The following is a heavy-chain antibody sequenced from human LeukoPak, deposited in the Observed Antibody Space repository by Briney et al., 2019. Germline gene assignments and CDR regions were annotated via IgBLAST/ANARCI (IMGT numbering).Heavy chain of an antibody. Sequence: SETLSLTCTVSDDSISNYYWSWIRQPPGGGLEWIGYIYSSGSNNSNPSPKSRVTISLDTSKNQFSLKLSSVTAADTAVYYCARRLGYCRTTACYWPWYFDLWGRGTLVAVSS. CDR1: DDSISNYY. V-gene: IGHV4-4*09. CDR2: IYSSGSN. D-gene: IGHD2-2*01. CDR3: ARRLGYCRTTACYWPWYFDL. J-gene: IGHJ2*01.